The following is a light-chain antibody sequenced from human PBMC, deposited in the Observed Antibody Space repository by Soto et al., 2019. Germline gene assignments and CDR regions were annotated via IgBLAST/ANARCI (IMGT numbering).Light chain of an antibody. J-gene: IGKJ2*01. Sequence: DIQMTQSPSTLSASVGDRVAITCRASQSISNWLAWYQQKPGKAPKLLLYKASTLESGVPSRLSGSGSGTEFTLTISSLQPDDFATYYCQQYINSPYTFGQGTKLEIK. CDR1: QSISNW. V-gene: IGKV1-5*03. CDR2: KAS. CDR3: QQYINSPYT.